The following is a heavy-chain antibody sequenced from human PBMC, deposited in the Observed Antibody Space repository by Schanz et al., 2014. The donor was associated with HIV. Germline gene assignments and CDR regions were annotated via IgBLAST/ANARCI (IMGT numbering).Heavy chain of an antibody. Sequence: VQLVESGGGVVQPGRSLRLSCAASGFTFSSSGMHWVRQAPGKGLEWVAAMWYDESHKGYADSVKGRFTISRDNSKNTLYLEMNSLRPEDTAVYYCAKEGSNYYGSGSYYKTYGMDVWGQGTTVTVSS. CDR3: AKEGSNYYGSGSYYKTYGMDV. J-gene: IGHJ6*02. V-gene: IGHV3-33*06. CDR1: GFTFSSSG. CDR2: MWYDESHK. D-gene: IGHD3-10*01.